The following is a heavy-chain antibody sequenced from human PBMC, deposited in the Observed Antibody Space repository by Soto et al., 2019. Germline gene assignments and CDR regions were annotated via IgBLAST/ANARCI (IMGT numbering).Heavy chain of an antibody. D-gene: IGHD3-22*01. CDR3: ARGNSGYGVFDY. CDR2: ISADGSSR. V-gene: IGHV3-74*01. Sequence: EVRMVESGGELVQPGGSLRLACAASGFSLSSYWMHWVRQAPGKGLMWVARISADGSSRSFAESVQGRFTVSRDNSQNTLYLQMNSLGAEDTAVYYCARGNSGYGVFDYWGQGTLVTVSS. CDR1: GFSLSSYW. J-gene: IGHJ4*02.